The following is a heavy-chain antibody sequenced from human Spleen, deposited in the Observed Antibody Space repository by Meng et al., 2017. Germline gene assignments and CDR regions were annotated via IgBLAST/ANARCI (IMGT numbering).Heavy chain of an antibody. D-gene: IGHD2-15*01. Sequence: LFPPFASLSLPFSLYVPSILLSCWSFLRHPPCPSLSSLFSLPPPPLPPYPPSLKSRVTIAVDTSNNHFSLKLNSVTAADTAVYYCASLPDLQSPFCSGGRCYSGWGQGTLVTVSS. CDR1: VPSILLSC. CDR2: LPPPPLP. V-gene: IGHV4-34*01. CDR3: ASLPDLQSPFCSGGRCYSG. J-gene: IGHJ4*02.